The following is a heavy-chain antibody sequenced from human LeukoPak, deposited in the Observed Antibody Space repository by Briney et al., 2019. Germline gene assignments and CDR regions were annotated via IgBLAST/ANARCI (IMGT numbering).Heavy chain of an antibody. D-gene: IGHD3-10*01. Sequence: ASVKVSCKASGYTFTGYYMHWVRQAPGQGLEWMGIINPSGGSTSYAQKFQGRVTMTRDTSTSTVYMELSSLRSEDTAVYYCARGTSSSTRYYYYGMDVWGQGTTVTVSS. J-gene: IGHJ6*02. CDR3: ARGTSSSTRYYYYGMDV. CDR2: INPSGGST. V-gene: IGHV1-46*01. CDR1: GYTFTGYY.